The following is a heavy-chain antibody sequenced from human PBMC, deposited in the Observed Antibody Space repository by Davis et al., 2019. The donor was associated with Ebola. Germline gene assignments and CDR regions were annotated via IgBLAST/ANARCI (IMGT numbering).Heavy chain of an antibody. D-gene: IGHD2-8*02. Sequence: SQTLSLTCALYGGSFSGYYWSWIRQPPGKGLEWIGEINHSGSTNYNPSLKSRVTISVDTSKNQFSLKLSSVTAADTAVYYCARAPVGYCTGGVCYYYGMDVWGQGTTVTVSS. J-gene: IGHJ6*02. V-gene: IGHV4-34*01. CDR1: GGSFSGYY. CDR3: ARAPVGYCTGGVCYYYGMDV. CDR2: INHSGST.